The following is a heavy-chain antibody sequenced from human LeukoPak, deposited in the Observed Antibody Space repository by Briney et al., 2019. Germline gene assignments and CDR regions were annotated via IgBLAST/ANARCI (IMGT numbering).Heavy chain of an antibody. J-gene: IGHJ5*02. D-gene: IGHD3-3*01. Sequence: GGSLRLSCAASGFTFSSYSMNWVRQAPGKGLEWVSFISSSSSYIYYADSVKGRFTISRDNAKNSLYLQMNSLRAEDTAVYYCARGTARRYDFTPNPWGQGTLVTVSS. CDR2: ISSSSSYI. CDR3: ARGTARRYDFTPNP. CDR1: GFTFSSYS. V-gene: IGHV3-21*01.